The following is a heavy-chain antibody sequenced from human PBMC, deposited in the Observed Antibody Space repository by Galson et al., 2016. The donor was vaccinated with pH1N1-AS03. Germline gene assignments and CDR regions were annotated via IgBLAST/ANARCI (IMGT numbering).Heavy chain of an antibody. Sequence: SETLSLTCASHGGTFSGYYWSWIRQTPGKGLEWIGEINYSGITNYNPSLKSRFTISVDWSKSQFSLHLSSVTAADTAVYCCAGSECGVDCYRRTFDFWGQGTQVTVSS. V-gene: IGHV4-34*08. CDR1: GGTFSGYY. D-gene: IGHD2-21*01. CDR2: INYSGIT. CDR3: AGSECGVDCYRRTFDF. J-gene: IGHJ4*02.